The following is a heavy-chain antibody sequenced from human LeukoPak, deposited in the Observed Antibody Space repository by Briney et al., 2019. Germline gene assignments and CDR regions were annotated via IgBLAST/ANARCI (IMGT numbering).Heavy chain of an antibody. CDR3: ARVRDSSSWYGGFDY. CDR2: IWYDGSNK. Sequence: GRSLRLSCAASGFTFSSYGMHWVRQAPGKGLEWVAVIWYDGSNKYYADSVKGRFTISRDNSKNTLYLQMNSLRAEDTAVYYCARVRDSSSWYGGFDYWSQGTLVTVSS. J-gene: IGHJ4*02. D-gene: IGHD6-13*01. V-gene: IGHV3-33*01. CDR1: GFTFSSYG.